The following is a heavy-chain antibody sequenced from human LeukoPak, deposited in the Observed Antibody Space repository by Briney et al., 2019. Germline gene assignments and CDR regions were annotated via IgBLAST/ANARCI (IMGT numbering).Heavy chain of an antibody. J-gene: IGHJ4*02. V-gene: IGHV3-53*01. D-gene: IGHD2-2*02. CDR3: ARVRYRSYFDY. CDR2: IYSGGST. CDR1: GFTVSSNY. Sequence: PGGSLRLSCAASGFTVSSNYMSWVRQAPGKGLEWVSVIYSGGSTYYADSVKGRFTISRDNSKNTLYLQMNSLRAEDTAVYYCARVRYRSYFDYWGQGTLVTVSS.